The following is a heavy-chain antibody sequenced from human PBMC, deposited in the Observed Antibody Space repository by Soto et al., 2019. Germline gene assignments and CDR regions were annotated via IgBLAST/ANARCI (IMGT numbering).Heavy chain of an antibody. V-gene: IGHV3-30*18. CDR2: ISYDGSNK. J-gene: IGHJ6*02. D-gene: IGHD2-15*01. Sequence: QVQLVESGGGVVQPGRSLRLSCAASGFTFSSYGMHWVRQAPGKGLEWVAVISYDGSNKYYADSVKGRFTISRDNSKNTLYLQMNSLRAEDTAVYYCAKASGGGPSDGMDVWGQGTTVTVSS. CDR1: GFTFSSYG. CDR3: AKASGGGPSDGMDV.